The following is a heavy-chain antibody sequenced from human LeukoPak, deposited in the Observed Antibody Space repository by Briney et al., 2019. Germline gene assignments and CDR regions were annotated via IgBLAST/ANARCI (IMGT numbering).Heavy chain of an antibody. CDR2: ISYDGSNK. CDR1: GFTFSSYG. D-gene: IGHD3-3*01. CDR3: AKDGVSYYFDY. V-gene: IGHV3-30*18. Sequence: PGRSLRLSCAASGFTFSSYGMHWVRQAPGKGLEWVAVISYDGSNKYYADSVKGRFTISRDNSKNTLYLQMNSLRAEDTAVYYCAKDGVSYYFDYWGQGTLVTVSP. J-gene: IGHJ4*02.